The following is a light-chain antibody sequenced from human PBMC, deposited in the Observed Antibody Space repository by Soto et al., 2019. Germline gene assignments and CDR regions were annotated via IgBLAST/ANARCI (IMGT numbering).Light chain of an antibody. Sequence: AVLLTQSPSSFSASTGDRATITCRASQDIHNYLAWYQQVPGKAPKLLLYAASILQTGVPSRFSGSGSGTDFTLSIDGLQSEEFATYFGQHYYNYPWTFGQGTTME. V-gene: IGKV1-8*01. CDR1: QDIHNY. J-gene: IGKJ1*01. CDR2: AAS. CDR3: QHYYNYPWT.